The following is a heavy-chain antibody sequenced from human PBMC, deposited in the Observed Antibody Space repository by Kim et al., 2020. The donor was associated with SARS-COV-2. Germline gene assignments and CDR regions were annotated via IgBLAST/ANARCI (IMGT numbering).Heavy chain of an antibody. J-gene: IGHJ4*02. Sequence: ASVKVSCKASGYTFTSYAMNWVRQAPGQGLEWMGWINTNTGNPTYAQGFTGRFVFSLDTSVSTAYLQISSLKAEDTAVYYCARVGVEMATRYPYLFDYWGQGTLVTVSS. CDR3: ARVGVEMATRYPYLFDY. CDR2: INTNTGNP. D-gene: IGHD5-12*01. CDR1: GYTFTSYA. V-gene: IGHV7-4-1*02.